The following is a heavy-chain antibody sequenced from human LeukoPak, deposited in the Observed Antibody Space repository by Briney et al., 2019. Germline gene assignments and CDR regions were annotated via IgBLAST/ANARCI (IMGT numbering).Heavy chain of an antibody. Sequence: ASVKVSCKASGGTVSSYAISWVRQAPGQGVEWMGRIIPFLGIANYAQKCQGRVTITADKSTSTAYMELSSLRSEDTAVYYCARASGYGDPNRGRFDYWGQGTLVTVSS. V-gene: IGHV1-69*04. CDR3: ARASGYGDPNRGRFDY. CDR1: GGTVSSYA. J-gene: IGHJ4*02. D-gene: IGHD4-17*01. CDR2: IIPFLGIA.